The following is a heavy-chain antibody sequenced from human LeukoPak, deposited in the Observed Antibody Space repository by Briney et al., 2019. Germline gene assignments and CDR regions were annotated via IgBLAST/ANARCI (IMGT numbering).Heavy chain of an antibody. Sequence: GGSLRLSCAASGFTFSSYAMNWVRQAPGKGLEWVSYISGSGSAIYYADSVKGRFTISRDNAKNSLYLQMNSLRAEDTAVYYCARARSSYGYGDAFDIWGQGTMVTVSS. D-gene: IGHD5-18*01. CDR1: GFTFSSYA. CDR2: ISGSGSAI. V-gene: IGHV3-48*04. J-gene: IGHJ3*02. CDR3: ARARSSYGYGDAFDI.